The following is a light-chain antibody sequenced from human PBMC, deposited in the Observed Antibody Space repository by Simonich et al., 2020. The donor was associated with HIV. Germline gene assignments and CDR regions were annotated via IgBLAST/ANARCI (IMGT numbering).Light chain of an antibody. Sequence: QSALTQPASVSGSPGQSITISCTGTSSDVGRYNLVSWYQHYPGKAPKLMISEGIKRPSGVSNRFSGSKSGNTASLTISGLQAEDEADYYCCSYAGSSTFVVFGGGTKLTVL. J-gene: IGLJ2*01. CDR3: CSYAGSSTFVV. V-gene: IGLV2-23*03. CDR1: SSDVGRYNL. CDR2: EGI.